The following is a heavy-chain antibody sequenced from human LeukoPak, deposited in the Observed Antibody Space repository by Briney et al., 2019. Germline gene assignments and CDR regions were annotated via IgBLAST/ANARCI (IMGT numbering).Heavy chain of an antibody. V-gene: IGHV4-31*03. D-gene: IGHD5-24*01. CDR1: GGSISSGGYY. CDR2: IYYSGST. J-gene: IGHJ5*02. Sequence: TLSLTCPVSGGSISSGGYYWSWIRQHPGKGLEWIGYIYYSGSTYYNPSLKSRVTISVDTSKNQFSLKLSSVTAADTAVYYCAREGYSNNWFDPWGQGTLVTVSS. CDR3: AREGYSNNWFDP.